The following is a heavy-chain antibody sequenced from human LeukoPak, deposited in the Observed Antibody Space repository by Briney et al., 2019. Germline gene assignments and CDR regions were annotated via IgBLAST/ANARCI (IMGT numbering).Heavy chain of an antibody. V-gene: IGHV3-23*01. CDR2: ISGSGGST. D-gene: IGHD2-2*01. J-gene: IGHJ4*02. Sequence: GGSLRLSCAASGFTFSSYAMSWVRQAPGKGLEWVSAISGSGGSTYYADSVKGRFTISRDNSKNTLYLQMYSLRAEDTAVYYCAKYLEYCSSTSCPNFDYWGQGTLVTVSS. CDR1: GFTFSSYA. CDR3: AKYLEYCSSTSCPNFDY.